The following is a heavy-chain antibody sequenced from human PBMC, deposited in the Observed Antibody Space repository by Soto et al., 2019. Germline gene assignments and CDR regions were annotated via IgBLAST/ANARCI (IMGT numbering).Heavy chain of an antibody. CDR3: AREWELPNYYGMDV. CDR2: IYSGGST. Sequence: EVQLVESGGGLIQPGGSLRLSWAASGFTVSSNYMSWVRQAPGKGLEWVSVIYSGGSTYYADSVKGRFTISRDNSKNTVHLQMNSLRAEDTAVYYCAREWELPNYYGMDVWGQGTTVTVSS. D-gene: IGHD1-26*01. V-gene: IGHV3-53*01. CDR1: GFTVSSNY. J-gene: IGHJ6*02.